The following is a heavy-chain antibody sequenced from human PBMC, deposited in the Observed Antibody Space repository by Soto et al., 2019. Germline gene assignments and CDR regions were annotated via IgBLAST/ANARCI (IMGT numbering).Heavy chain of an antibody. J-gene: IGHJ3*02. V-gene: IGHV3-23*01. Sequence: EVQLLESGGGLVQPGGSLRLSCAASGFTFSNYAMNWVRQAPGKGLEWVSVISGSGGSTYYADSVKGRFTISRDNSENTLYLQMNSLRAEDTALYYCAKGALRLYTYGDAFDIWGQGTMVTVSS. CDR3: AKGALRLYTYGDAFDI. CDR1: GFTFSNYA. CDR2: ISGSGGST. D-gene: IGHD4-17*01.